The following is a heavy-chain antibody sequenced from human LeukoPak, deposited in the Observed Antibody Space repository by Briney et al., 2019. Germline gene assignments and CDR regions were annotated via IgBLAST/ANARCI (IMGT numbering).Heavy chain of an antibody. V-gene: IGHV1-46*01. CDR1: GYTFTSYY. Sequence: ASVMVSCKASGYTFTSYYMHWVRQAPGQGLEWMGIINPSGGSTSYAQKFQGRVTMTRDKSTSTVYMELSSLRSEDTAVYCCASLGYSSSVDYWGQGTLVTVSS. CDR3: ASLGYSSSVDY. D-gene: IGHD6-6*01. CDR2: INPSGGST. J-gene: IGHJ4*02.